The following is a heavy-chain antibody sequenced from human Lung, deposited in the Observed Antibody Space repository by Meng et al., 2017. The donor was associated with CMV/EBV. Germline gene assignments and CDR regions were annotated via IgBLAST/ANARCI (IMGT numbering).Heavy chain of an antibody. CDR1: GDSISSGDSF. D-gene: IGHD2-2*01. J-gene: IGHJ4*02. CDR2: MDYRGST. Sequence: QVQPQRSVPGLLQPSQTLALTCTVAGDSISSGDSFWSWIRQPPGKGLEWIGYMDYRGSTFYNPSLKSRVTISVDTSKNQFSLKLSSVTAADTAVYFCARGELLWDYWGQGTLVTVSS. CDR3: ARGELLWDY. V-gene: IGHV4-30-4*01.